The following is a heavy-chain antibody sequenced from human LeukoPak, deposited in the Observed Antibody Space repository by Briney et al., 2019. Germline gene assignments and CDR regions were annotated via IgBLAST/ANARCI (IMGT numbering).Heavy chain of an antibody. Sequence: PGGSLRLSCAAPGFTFSSYAMSWVRQAPGKGLEWVSTLSGSGGSTYYADSVKGRFTISRDNSKNTLYLQMNSLRAEDTAVYYCAKEETGSYYGGGIFDYWGQGTLVTVSS. V-gene: IGHV3-23*01. J-gene: IGHJ4*02. CDR1: GFTFSSYA. CDR2: LSGSGGST. CDR3: AKEETGSYYGGGIFDY. D-gene: IGHD1-26*01.